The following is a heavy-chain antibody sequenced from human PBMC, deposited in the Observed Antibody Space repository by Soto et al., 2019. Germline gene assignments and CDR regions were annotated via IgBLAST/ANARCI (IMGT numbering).Heavy chain of an antibody. J-gene: IGHJ4*02. V-gene: IGHV3-30-3*01. CDR2: ISYDGSNK. Sequence: QVQLVESGGGVVQPGRSLRLSCAASGFTFSSYAMHWVRQAPGKGLEWVAVISYDGSNKYYADSVKGRFTISRDNSKNTLYLQMNSLRAEDTAVYYCARDLVGVAPYYFDYWGQGILVTVSS. CDR3: ARDLVGVAPYYFDY. D-gene: IGHD3-3*01. CDR1: GFTFSSYA.